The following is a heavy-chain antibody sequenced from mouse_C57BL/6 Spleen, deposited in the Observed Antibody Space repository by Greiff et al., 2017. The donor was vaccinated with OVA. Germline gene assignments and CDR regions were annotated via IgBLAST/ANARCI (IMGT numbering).Heavy chain of an antibody. Sequence: EVQLVESGGGLVKPGGSLKLSCAASGFTFSSYAMSWVRQTPEKRLEWVATISDGGSYTYYPDNVKGRFTISRDNAKNNLYLQMSHLKSEDTAMYYCARDPGGWLLRNYAMDDWGQGTSVTVSS. CDR2: ISDGGSYT. CDR3: ARDPGGWLLRNYAMDD. V-gene: IGHV5-4*01. CDR1: GFTFSSYA. J-gene: IGHJ4*01. D-gene: IGHD2-3*01.